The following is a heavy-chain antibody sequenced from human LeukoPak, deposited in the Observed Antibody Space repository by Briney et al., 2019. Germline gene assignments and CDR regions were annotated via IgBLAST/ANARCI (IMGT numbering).Heavy chain of an antibody. CDR2: ISYDGSNK. CDR3: ARMYSWGFDP. J-gene: IGHJ5*02. Sequence: GGSLRLSCAASGFTFSSYGMHWVRQAPGKGLEWVAVISYDGSNKYYADSVKGRFTISRDNAKNSLYLQMNSLRAEDTAVYYCARMYSWGFDPWGQGTLVIVSS. V-gene: IGHV3-30*03. D-gene: IGHD2-21*01. CDR1: GFTFSSYG.